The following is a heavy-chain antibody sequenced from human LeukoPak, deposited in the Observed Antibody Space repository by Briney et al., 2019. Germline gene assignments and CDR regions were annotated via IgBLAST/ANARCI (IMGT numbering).Heavy chain of an antibody. CDR1: GFTFSSYA. CDR3: AKGIVGAAGVFDI. CDR2: ISGSGGST. D-gene: IGHD1-26*01. V-gene: IGHV3-23*01. Sequence: GASLRLSCAASGFTFSSYAMSWVRQAPGKGLEWVSGISGSGGSTYYADSVKGRFTISRDNSKNTPYLQMNSLRAEDTAVYYCAKGIVGAAGVFDIWGQGTMVIVSS. J-gene: IGHJ3*02.